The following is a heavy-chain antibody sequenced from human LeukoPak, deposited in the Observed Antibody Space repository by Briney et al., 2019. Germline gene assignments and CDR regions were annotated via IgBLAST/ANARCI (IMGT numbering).Heavy chain of an antibody. CDR2: ISSSGSTI. Sequence: GGSLRLSCAASGFTFSDYYMNWIRQAPGKGLEWVSYISSSGSTIYYADSVKGRFTISRDNAKNSLYLQMYSLRAEDTAVYYCAREMYSGSFDDAFDIWGQGTMVTVSS. J-gene: IGHJ3*02. CDR1: GFTFSDYY. V-gene: IGHV3-11*01. D-gene: IGHD1-26*01. CDR3: AREMYSGSFDDAFDI.